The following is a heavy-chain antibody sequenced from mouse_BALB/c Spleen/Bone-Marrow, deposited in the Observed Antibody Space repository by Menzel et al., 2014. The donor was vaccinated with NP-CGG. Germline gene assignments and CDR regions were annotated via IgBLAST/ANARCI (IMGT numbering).Heavy chain of an antibody. Sequence: VQLVESGPGLVAPSQSLPITCTVSGFSLTGYGVHWVRQPPGKGLEWLGVIWAGGSTDYNSALMSRLSINKDNSKSQVFLKMNSLQTDDTAMYYCARERDATLDYWGQGTTLTVSS. CDR1: GFSLTGYG. J-gene: IGHJ2*01. V-gene: IGHV2-9*02. CDR3: ARERDATLDY. D-gene: IGHD4-1*02. CDR2: IWAGGST.